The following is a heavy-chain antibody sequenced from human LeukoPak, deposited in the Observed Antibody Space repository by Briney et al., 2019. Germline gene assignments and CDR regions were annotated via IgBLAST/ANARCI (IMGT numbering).Heavy chain of an antibody. D-gene: IGHD3-10*01. J-gene: IGHJ5*02. CDR3: ARRVTMDPYPNWFDP. V-gene: IGHV1-69*01. CDR2: IIPIFGTA. CDR1: GGAFSSYA. Sequence: SVKVSCKASGGAFSSYAISWVRQAPGQGLEWMGGIIPIFGTANYAQKFQGRVTITADESTSTAYMELSSLRSEDTAVYYCARRVTMDPYPNWFDPWGQGTLVTVSS.